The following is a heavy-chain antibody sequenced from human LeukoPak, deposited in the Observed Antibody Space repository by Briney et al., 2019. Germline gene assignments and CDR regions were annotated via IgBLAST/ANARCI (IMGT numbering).Heavy chain of an antibody. CDR2: INHSGST. J-gene: IGHJ3*02. CDR3: ARYCSSTSCYFGAFDI. D-gene: IGHD2-2*01. CDR1: GGSFSGYY. V-gene: IGHV4-34*01. Sequence: SETLSLTCAVYGGSFSGYYWSWIRQPPGKGLEWIGEINHSGSTNYNPSLKSRVTISVDTSKNQFSLKLSSVTAADTAVYYCARYCSSTSCYFGAFDIWGQGTMVTVSS.